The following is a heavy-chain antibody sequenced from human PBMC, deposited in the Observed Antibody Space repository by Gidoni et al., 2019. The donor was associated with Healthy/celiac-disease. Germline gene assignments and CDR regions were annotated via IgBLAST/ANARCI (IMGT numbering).Heavy chain of an antibody. CDR1: GGSISSGGYY. V-gene: IGHV4-31*03. CDR3: AREQVVLWFGELSPGGPIPNYYYYGMDV. D-gene: IGHD3-10*01. Sequence: QVQLQESGPGLVKPSQTLSLTCTVSGGSISSGGYYWSWIRQHPGQGLEWIGYIYYSGSTYYNPSLKSRVTISVDTSKNQFSLKLSSVTAADTAVYYCAREQVVLWFGELSPGGPIPNYYYYGMDVWGQGTTVTVSS. CDR2: IYYSGST. J-gene: IGHJ6*02.